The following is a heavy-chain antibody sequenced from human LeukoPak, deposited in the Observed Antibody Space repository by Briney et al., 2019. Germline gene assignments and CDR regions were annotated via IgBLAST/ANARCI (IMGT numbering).Heavy chain of an antibody. Sequence: GASVKVSCKASGYTFTGYYMHWVRQAPGQGLEWMGWINPNSGGTNYAQKFQGRVTMTRDTSISIAYMELSRLRSDDTAVYYCARSYGSGNDAFDIWGQGTMVTVSS. CDR2: INPNSGGT. CDR1: GYTFTGYY. CDR3: ARSYGSGNDAFDI. V-gene: IGHV1-2*02. J-gene: IGHJ3*02. D-gene: IGHD3-10*01.